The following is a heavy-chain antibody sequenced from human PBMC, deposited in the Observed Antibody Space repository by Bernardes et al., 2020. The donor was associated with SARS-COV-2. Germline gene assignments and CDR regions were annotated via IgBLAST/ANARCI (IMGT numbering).Heavy chain of an antibody. CDR1: GFHFSSYA. Sequence: GGSLRLSCAASGFHFSSYAMNWVRQAPVKGLQWVASITASTTYIQYTDSVEGRFTVSRDNAKNSLYLEMTSLRAEDTAIYYCARILRDNGFGSGYYDLWAVAPWSLSPQ. CDR3: ARILRDNGFGSGYYDL. J-gene: IGHJ2*01. CDR2: ITASTTYI. V-gene: IGHV3-21*01. D-gene: IGHD4-17*01.